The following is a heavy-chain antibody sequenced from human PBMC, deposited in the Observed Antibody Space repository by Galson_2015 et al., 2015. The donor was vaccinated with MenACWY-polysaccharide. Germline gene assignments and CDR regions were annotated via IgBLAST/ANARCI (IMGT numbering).Heavy chain of an antibody. CDR3: AKDSPPDY. V-gene: IGHV3-30*18. J-gene: IGHJ4*02. Sequence: SLRLSCAASGFTFSSYGMHWVRQAPGKGPEWVAVISYDGSNKYYADSVKGRFTISRDNSKNTLYLQMNSLRAEDTAVYYCAKDSPPDYWGQGTLVTVSS. CDR2: ISYDGSNK. CDR1: GFTFSSYG.